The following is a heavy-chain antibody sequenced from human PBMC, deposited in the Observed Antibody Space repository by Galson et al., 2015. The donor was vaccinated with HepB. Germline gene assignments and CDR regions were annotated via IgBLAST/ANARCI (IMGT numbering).Heavy chain of an antibody. Sequence: SLRLSCAASGFTFSDYYMNWVRQAPGKGLEWVSSISSSSTIYYADSVKGRFTISSDNAKNSLYLQMNSLRAEDTAVYYCARSSSWSRGGSCYSVPNAFDIWGQGTMVTVSS. CDR1: GFTFSDYY. CDR2: ISSSSTI. CDR3: ARSSSWSRGGSCYSVPNAFDI. J-gene: IGHJ3*02. D-gene: IGHD2-15*01. V-gene: IGHV3-69-1*01.